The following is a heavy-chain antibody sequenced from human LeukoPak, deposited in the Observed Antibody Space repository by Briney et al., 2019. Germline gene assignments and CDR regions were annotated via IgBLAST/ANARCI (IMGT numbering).Heavy chain of an antibody. CDR3: ARGYSYGYGEDYFDY. Sequence: SETLSLTCAVYGGSFSGYYWSWIRQPPGKGLEWIGEINHSGSTNYNPSLKSRVTISVDTSKNQFSLKLSSVTAADTAVYYCARGYSYGYGEDYFDYWGQGTLVTVSS. CDR1: GGSFSGYY. CDR2: INHSGST. V-gene: IGHV4-34*01. J-gene: IGHJ4*02. D-gene: IGHD5-18*01.